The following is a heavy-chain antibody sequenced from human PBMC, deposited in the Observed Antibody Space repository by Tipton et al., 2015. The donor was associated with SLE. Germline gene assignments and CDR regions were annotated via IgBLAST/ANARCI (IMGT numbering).Heavy chain of an antibody. D-gene: IGHD6-13*01. CDR2: IYYSGTT. J-gene: IGHJ4*02. CDR3: ARYSSSWYLVDY. CDR1: GGSISSSSYY. V-gene: IGHV4-39*01. Sequence: TLSLTCTVSGGSISSSSYYWGWIRQPPGKGLEWIGSIYYSGTTYYNPSLKSRVTISVDTSKNQFSLKLSSVTAADTAVYYCARYSSSWYLVDYWGQGTLVTVSS.